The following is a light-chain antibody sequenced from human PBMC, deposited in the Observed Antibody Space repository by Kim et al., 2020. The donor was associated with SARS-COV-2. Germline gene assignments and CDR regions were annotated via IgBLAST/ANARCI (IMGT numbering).Light chain of an antibody. Sequence: GQAITSSCTGDSSDIGGYDYVSWYQQYPGKVPKLMIYDVSKRPSGVSNRFSGSKSGNTASLTISGLQAQDEADYYCTSYTISSTWVFGGGTQLTVL. V-gene: IGLV2-14*04. J-gene: IGLJ3*02. CDR3: TSYTISSTWV. CDR1: SSDIGGYDY. CDR2: DVS.